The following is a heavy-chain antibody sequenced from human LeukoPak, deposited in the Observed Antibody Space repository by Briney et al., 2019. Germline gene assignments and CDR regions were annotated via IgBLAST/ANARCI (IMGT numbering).Heavy chain of an antibody. Sequence: GGSLRLSCAASGFTFSSYSMNWVRQAPGKGLEWVANIKQDGSEKYYVDSVKGRFTISRDNAKNSLYLQMNSLRAEDTAVYYCARDGLGRETDYWGQGTLVTVSS. CDR3: ARDGLGRETDY. D-gene: IGHD3-10*01. CDR1: GFTFSSYS. V-gene: IGHV3-7*01. J-gene: IGHJ4*02. CDR2: IKQDGSEK.